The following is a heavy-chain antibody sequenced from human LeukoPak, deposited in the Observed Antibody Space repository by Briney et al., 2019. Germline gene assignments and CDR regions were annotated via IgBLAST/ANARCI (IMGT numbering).Heavy chain of an antibody. CDR2: ISSTGGTA. V-gene: IGHV3-23*01. Sequence: GGSLRLSCAASGFTFSSFGMSWVRQAPGKGLEWVSAISSTGGTAYYADSVKGRFTISRDNSKNTLYLQMNSLRAEDTAVYYCAKDLSVVTPIDYWGQGTLVTVSS. J-gene: IGHJ4*02. CDR1: GFTFSSFG. D-gene: IGHD4-23*01. CDR3: AKDLSVVTPIDY.